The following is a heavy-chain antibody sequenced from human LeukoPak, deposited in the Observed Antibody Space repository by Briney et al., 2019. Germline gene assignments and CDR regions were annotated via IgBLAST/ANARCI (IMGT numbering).Heavy chain of an antibody. D-gene: IGHD3-10*01. CDR2: IIPIFGTA. J-gene: IGHJ4*02. CDR3: ASSRYYGSGSYYPSKPFDY. Sequence: ASVKVSCKASGGTFSSYAISWVRQAPGQGLEWMGGIIPIFGTANYAQKFQGRVTITADESTSTAYMELSSLRSEDTAVYYCASSRYYGSGSYYPSKPFDYWGQGTLVTVSS. V-gene: IGHV1-69*13. CDR1: GGTFSSYA.